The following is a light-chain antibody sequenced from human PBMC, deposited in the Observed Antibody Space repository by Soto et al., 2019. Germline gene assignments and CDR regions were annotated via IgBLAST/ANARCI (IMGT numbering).Light chain of an antibody. Sequence: QSALTQPASVSGSPGQSITISCTGSSCAVGSSRLVSWYQCHPRKVPKLIIYEGSKRPSGVSNRFSASEPGNTASLPLSGLQAGAEADYFCCSSAPGRNVGFGTGTKRTVL. V-gene: IGLV2-23*01. J-gene: IGLJ1*01. CDR2: EGS. CDR3: CSSAPGRNVG. CDR1: SCAVGSSRL.